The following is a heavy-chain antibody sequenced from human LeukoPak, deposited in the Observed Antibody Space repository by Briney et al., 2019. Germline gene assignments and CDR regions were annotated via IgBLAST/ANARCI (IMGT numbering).Heavy chain of an antibody. CDR2: TYYRSKWYN. Sequence: SQTLSLTCAISGDSVSSNSVSWSWFRQSPSRGLEWLGRTYYRSKWYNHYAVSLKSRITINPDTSKNQFSLQLYSVTPEDTAVYYCARDRYCATVSCSSDYWGQGTLVTVSS. CDR3: ARDRYCATVSCSSDY. V-gene: IGHV6-1*01. D-gene: IGHD2-8*01. J-gene: IGHJ4*02. CDR1: GDSVSSNSVS.